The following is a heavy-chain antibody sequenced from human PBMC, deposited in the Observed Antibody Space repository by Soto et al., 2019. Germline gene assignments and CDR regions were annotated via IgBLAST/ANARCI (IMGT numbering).Heavy chain of an antibody. Sequence: SETLSLTCTVSGGSISSYYWSWIRQPAGKGLEWIGRIYTSGSTNYNPSLKSRVTMSVDTSKNQFSLKLSSVTAADTAVYYCAREKRDYYDSSGYVYYFDYWGQGTLVTVSS. CDR2: IYTSGST. V-gene: IGHV4-4*07. D-gene: IGHD3-22*01. CDR1: GGSISSYY. CDR3: AREKRDYYDSSGYVYYFDY. J-gene: IGHJ4*02.